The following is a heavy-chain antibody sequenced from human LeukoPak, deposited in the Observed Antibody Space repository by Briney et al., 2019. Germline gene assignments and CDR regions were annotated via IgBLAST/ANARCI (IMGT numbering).Heavy chain of an antibody. CDR2: IGTAGDP. V-gene: IGHV3-23*01. D-gene: IGHD2-2*02. CDR1: GFTFSTYA. CDR3: AKSQPAAISWFDP. Sequence: PGGSLRLSCAASGFTFSTYAMTWVRQAPGKGLEWVSAIGTAGDPHYADSVKGRFTISRDNSKNTLYLQMNSLRVEDTAVYYCAKSQPAAISWFDPWGQGTLVTVSS. J-gene: IGHJ5*02.